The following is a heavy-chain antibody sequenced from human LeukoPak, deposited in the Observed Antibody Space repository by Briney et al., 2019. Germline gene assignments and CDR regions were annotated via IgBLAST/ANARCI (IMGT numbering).Heavy chain of an antibody. V-gene: IGHV3-21*01. CDR1: GFTFSSYE. J-gene: IGHJ4*02. CDR3: ARAITGQLPNFAS. CDR2: ISSDSTYI. D-gene: IGHD1-20*01. Sequence: GGSLRLSCAASGFTFSSYEMNWVRQAPGKGLEWVSSISSDSTYIYYADSVKGRFTISRDNAKNSLYLQMNSLRAEDTAVYYCARAITGQLPNFASWGQGTLVTVSS.